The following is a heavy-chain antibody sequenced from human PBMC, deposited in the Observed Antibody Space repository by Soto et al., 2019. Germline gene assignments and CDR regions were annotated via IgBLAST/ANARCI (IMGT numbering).Heavy chain of an antibody. CDR2: IYWDGDK. V-gene: IGHV2-5*02. CDR3: AHINGWLTDY. J-gene: IGHJ4*02. Sequence: QITLKESGPTLVNPTQTLTLTCTLSGISLSTSGVGVHWIRQPPGKALEWLTLIYWDGDKHYSPSLRSRLTITKDTSNNQVVLTMTKMDPVDTATYYFAHINGWLTDYWGQGTLVTVSP. CDR1: GISLSTSGVG. D-gene: IGHD6-19*01.